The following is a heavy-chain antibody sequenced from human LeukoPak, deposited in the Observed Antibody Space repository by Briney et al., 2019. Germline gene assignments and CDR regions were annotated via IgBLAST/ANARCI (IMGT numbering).Heavy chain of an antibody. J-gene: IGHJ4*02. CDR1: GGSISSSSYY. CDR2: IYYSGST. D-gene: IGHD1-26*01. CDR3: ARHGKWELQDLDY. V-gene: IGHV4-39*01. Sequence: SETLSLTCTVSGGSISSSSYYWGWIRQPPGKGLEWIGSIYYSGSTYYNPSLKSRVTISVDTSKNQFSLKLSSATAADTAVYYCARHGKWELQDLDYWAREPWSPSPQ.